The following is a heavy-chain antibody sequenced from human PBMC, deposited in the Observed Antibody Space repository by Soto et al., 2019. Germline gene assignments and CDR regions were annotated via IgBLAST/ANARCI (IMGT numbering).Heavy chain of an antibody. CDR1: GDSVSSNSAA. V-gene: IGHV6-1*01. J-gene: IGHJ6*02. CDR3: ARDRSPSSWHPSQNYGMDV. Sequence: SQTLSLTCAISGDSVSSNSAAWNWIRQSPSRGLEWLGRTYYRSKWYNDYAVSVKSRITINPDTSKNQFSLQLNSVTPEDTAVYYCARDRSPSSWHPSQNYGMDVWGQGTTVPVSS. CDR2: TYYRSKWYN. D-gene: IGHD6-13*01.